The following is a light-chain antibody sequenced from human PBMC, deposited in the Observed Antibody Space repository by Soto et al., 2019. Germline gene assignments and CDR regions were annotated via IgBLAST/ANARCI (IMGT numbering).Light chain of an antibody. J-gene: IGKJ4*01. V-gene: IGKV3-11*01. Sequence: EIVLTQSPATLSLSPGERATLSCRASQSVSSYLAWYQQKHGQAPRLLIYDASNRATGIPARFSGSGSGTDFTLTISSLEPEGFAVYYCQQRSNPLTFGGGTKVEIK. CDR3: QQRSNPLT. CDR2: DAS. CDR1: QSVSSY.